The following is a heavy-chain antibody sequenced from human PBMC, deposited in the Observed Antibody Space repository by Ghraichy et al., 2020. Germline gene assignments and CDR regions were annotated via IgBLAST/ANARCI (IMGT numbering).Heavy chain of an antibody. CDR3: ARGLLGYDYIWGSYHI. CDR1: GGSFSGYY. D-gene: IGHD3-16*02. Sequence: SETLSLTCAVYGGSFSGYYWSWIRQPPGKGLEWIGEINHSGSTNYNPSLKSRVTISVDTSKNQFSLKLSSVTAADTAVYYCARGLLGYDYIWGSYHIWGQGTLVTVSS. CDR2: INHSGST. J-gene: IGHJ4*02. V-gene: IGHV4-34*01.